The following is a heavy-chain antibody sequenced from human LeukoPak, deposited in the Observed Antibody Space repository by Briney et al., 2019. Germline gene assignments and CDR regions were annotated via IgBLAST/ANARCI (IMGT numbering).Heavy chain of an antibody. J-gene: IGHJ4*02. Sequence: SGPTLVKPTQTLTLTCTFSGFSLTTSGVGVGWIRQPPGKALEWLALIYWDDDKRYSPSLKSKVTITKDTSKNQVVLTMTNMDPVDTATYYCSRTRRGQIGWTNDYWGQGTLVTVSS. CDR2: IYWDDDK. CDR1: GFSLTTSGVG. CDR3: SRTRRGQIGWTNDY. V-gene: IGHV2-5*02. D-gene: IGHD6-19*01.